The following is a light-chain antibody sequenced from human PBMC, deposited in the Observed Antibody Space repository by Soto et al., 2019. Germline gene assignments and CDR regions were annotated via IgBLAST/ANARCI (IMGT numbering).Light chain of an antibody. CDR2: AVS. J-gene: IGLJ1*01. CDR3: SSYTSSSTYV. CDR1: SRGGGSSNG. V-gene: IGLV2-18*02. Sequence: SALTQPPSVSGSPGQSVTISCTGTSRGGGSSNGVSWYQQPPGTAPQLMIYAVSNRPSGVPDRFSGSKSGNTASLTISGLQAEDEADYYCSSYTSSSTYVFGTGTKVTVL.